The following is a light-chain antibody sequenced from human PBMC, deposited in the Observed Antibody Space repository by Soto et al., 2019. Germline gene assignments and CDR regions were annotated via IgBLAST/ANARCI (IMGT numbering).Light chain of an antibody. Sequence: EIVLTQSPATLSLSPGERATLSCRASQSVSSFLAWYQQKPGQAPRLLIYDASNRATGIPARFSGSGSGTDFTLTISSLEPEDFAVYYCQQRSNWPPPLTFGQGTRLEI. CDR1: QSVSSF. CDR3: QQRSNWPPPLT. J-gene: IGKJ5*01. V-gene: IGKV3-11*01. CDR2: DAS.